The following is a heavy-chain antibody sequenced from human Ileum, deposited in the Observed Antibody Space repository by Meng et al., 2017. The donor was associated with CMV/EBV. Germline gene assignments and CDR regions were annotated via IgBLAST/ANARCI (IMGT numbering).Heavy chain of an antibody. J-gene: IGHJ5*01. D-gene: IGHD5-18*01. CDR1: GFTFSSYW. CDR3: ARGSAMTAANWFEP. Sequence: GGSLRLSCAASGFTFSSYWMSWVRQAPGKGLEWVANIKQDGSEKYYVDSVKGRFTISRDNAKNSLYLQMNSLRAEDTAVYYCARGSAMTAANWFEPWGQGTLVHVSS. V-gene: IGHV3-7*01. CDR2: IKQDGSEK.